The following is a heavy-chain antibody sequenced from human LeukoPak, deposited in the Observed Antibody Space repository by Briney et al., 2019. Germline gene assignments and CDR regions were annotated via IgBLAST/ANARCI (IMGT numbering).Heavy chain of an antibody. V-gene: IGHV4-59*11. D-gene: IGHD2-2*01. Sequence: SETLSLTCTVSGGSLSSHYWSWIRQPPGKGLELIGHIFSTGTTFYNPSLSGRVSISLDTSRNQFSLKLTPVTAADTAVYYCARFSSDCSTASCYLTYWGQGTLVTVSS. J-gene: IGHJ4*02. CDR2: IFSTGTT. CDR1: GGSLSSHY. CDR3: ARFSSDCSTASCYLTY.